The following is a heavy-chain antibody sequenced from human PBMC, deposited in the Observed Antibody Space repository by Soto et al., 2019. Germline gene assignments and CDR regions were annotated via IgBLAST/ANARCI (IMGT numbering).Heavy chain of an antibody. CDR3: ASAIYDFWSGYHSSPYYYYGMDV. Sequence: SVKVSCKASGGTFSSYAISWVRQAPGQGLEWMGGIIPIFGTANYAQKFQGRVTITADKFTSTAYMELSSLRSEDTAVYYCASAIYDFWSGYHSSPYYYYGMDVWGQGTTVTVSS. J-gene: IGHJ6*02. CDR2: IIPIFGTA. V-gene: IGHV1-69*06. D-gene: IGHD3-3*01. CDR1: GGTFSSYA.